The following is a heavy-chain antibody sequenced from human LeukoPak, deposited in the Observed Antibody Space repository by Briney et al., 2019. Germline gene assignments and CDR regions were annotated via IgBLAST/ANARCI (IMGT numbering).Heavy chain of an antibody. J-gene: IGHJ4*02. D-gene: IGHD4-17*01. Sequence: PGGSLRLSCAASGLPFSSYEMNWVREAPGMGLVWVSHITSGGGTIYCADSVKGRFTISRDNAKRSLYLQMNSLRAEDAAVYYCARRDGESRYYFDYWGQGTLVTVSS. V-gene: IGHV3-48*03. CDR3: ARRDGESRYYFDY. CDR2: ITSGGGTI. CDR1: GLPFSSYE.